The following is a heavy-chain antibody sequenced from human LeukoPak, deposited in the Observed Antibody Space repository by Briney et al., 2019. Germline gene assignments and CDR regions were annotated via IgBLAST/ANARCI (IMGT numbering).Heavy chain of an antibody. CDR1: GYTFTPYY. V-gene: IGHV1-2*02. D-gene: IGHD6-13*01. CDR2: INPNSGAT. Sequence: ASVTVSCKASGYTFTPYYMHWVRQAPGQGLEWMGWINPNSGATYYEQKFQGRVTMTRDTSNSTAYMEVSRLRSDDSAVYYCARYMAAAGTFDYWGQGTLVTVSS. J-gene: IGHJ4*02. CDR3: ARYMAAAGTFDY.